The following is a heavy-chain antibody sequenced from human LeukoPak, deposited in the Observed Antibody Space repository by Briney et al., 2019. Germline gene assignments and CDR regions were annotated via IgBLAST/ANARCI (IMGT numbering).Heavy chain of an antibody. CDR1: GGSISSGGYY. J-gene: IGHJ4*02. CDR2: IYYSGST. D-gene: IGHD5-18*01. CDR3: ARDQDTAPFDY. V-gene: IGHV4-31*03. Sequence: KPSETLSLTCTVSGGSISSGGYYWSWIRQHPGKGLEWIGYIYYSGSTYYNPSLKSRVTISVDTSKNQFSLKLSSVTAADTAVYYCARDQDTAPFDYWGQGTLVTVSS.